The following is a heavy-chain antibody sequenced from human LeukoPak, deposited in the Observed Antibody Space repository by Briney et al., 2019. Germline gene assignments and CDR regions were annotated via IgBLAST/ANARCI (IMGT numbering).Heavy chain of an antibody. CDR1: GFTFNQHS. J-gene: IGHJ4*02. D-gene: IGHD2-8*01. CDR3: ARGSSLIGGFDY. V-gene: IGHV3-11*01. CDR2: ISRTGGAV. Sequence: PGGSLRLSCAASGFTFNQHSMIWIRQAPGKGLEWLSYISRTGGAVHYADSVEGRFTISRDNARNSLSLQMNGLRADDTAVYFCARGSSLIGGFDYWGRGTLVTVSS.